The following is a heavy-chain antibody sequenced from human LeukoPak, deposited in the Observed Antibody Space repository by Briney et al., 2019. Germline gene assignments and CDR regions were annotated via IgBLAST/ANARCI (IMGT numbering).Heavy chain of an antibody. J-gene: IGHJ6*03. CDR2: IYYSGST. V-gene: IGHV4-39*01. CDR3: ARQRGEWELLPSYYYYYMDV. D-gene: IGHD1-26*01. CDR1: GGSISSSTYY. Sequence: SETLSLTCTVSGGSISSSTYYWGWVRQPPGKGLECIGNIYYSGSTYYSPSLKSRVTISVDTSKNQFSLKLSSVTAADTAVYYCARQRGEWELLPSYYYYYMDVWGKGTTVTISS.